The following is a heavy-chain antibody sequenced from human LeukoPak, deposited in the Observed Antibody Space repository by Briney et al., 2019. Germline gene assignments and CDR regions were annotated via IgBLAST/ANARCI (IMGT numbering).Heavy chain of an antibody. D-gene: IGHD6-19*01. Sequence: ASVRVSSKASGYTFTDYYMHWVRQAPGEGLERMGWNNPNSGGTNYSQKFQGRVTMTRDTSISTAYMELSRLRSDVTAVYYCARSIAVAAIIWFDPWGQGTLVTVSS. J-gene: IGHJ5*02. CDR3: ARSIAVAAIIWFDP. V-gene: IGHV1-2*02. CDR1: GYTFTDYY. CDR2: NNPNSGGT.